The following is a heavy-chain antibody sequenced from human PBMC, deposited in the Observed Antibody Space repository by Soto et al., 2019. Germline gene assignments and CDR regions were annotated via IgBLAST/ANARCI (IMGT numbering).Heavy chain of an antibody. Sequence: GGSLRLSCAASGFTFSNAWMSWVRQAPGKGLEWVGRIKSKTDGGTTDYAAPVKGRFTISRDDSKNTLYLQMNSLKTEDTAVYYCTTDPYCSGGSCYSDYYYYYMDVWGKGTTVTVSS. CDR1: GFTFSNAW. J-gene: IGHJ6*03. CDR3: TTDPYCSGGSCYSDYYYYYMDV. CDR2: IKSKTDGGTT. V-gene: IGHV3-15*01. D-gene: IGHD2-15*01.